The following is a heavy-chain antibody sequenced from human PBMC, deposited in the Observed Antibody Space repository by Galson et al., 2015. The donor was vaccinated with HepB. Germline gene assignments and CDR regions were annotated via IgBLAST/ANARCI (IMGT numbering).Heavy chain of an antibody. V-gene: IGHV3-23*01. CDR3: AKGSVWGSYRPLYGMDV. D-gene: IGHD3-16*02. CDR2: ISGSGGST. CDR1: GFTFSSYA. Sequence: SLRLSCAASGFTFSSYAMSWVRQAPGKGLEWVSAISGSGGSTYYADSVKGRFTISRDNSKNTLYLQMNSLRAEDTAVYYCAKGSVWGSYRPLYGMDVWGQGTTVTVSS. J-gene: IGHJ6*02.